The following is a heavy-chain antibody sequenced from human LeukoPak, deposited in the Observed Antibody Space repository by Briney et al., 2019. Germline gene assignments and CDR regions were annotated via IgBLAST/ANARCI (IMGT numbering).Heavy chain of an antibody. J-gene: IGHJ4*02. CDR1: GYTFTSFY. D-gene: IGHD1-26*01. CDR2: ISAYNGNT. V-gene: IGHV1-18*04. CDR3: ARVRMGASLMEY. Sequence: GASVKVSCKASGYTFTSFYMQWVRQAPGQGLEWMGWISAYNGNTNYAQKLQGRVTMTTDTSTSTAYMELRSLRSDDTAVYYCARVRMGASLMEYWGQGTLVTVSS.